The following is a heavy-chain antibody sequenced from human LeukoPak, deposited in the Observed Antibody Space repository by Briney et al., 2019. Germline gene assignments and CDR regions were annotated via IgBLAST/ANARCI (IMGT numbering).Heavy chain of an antibody. CDR1: GGSFSGYY. V-gene: IGHV4-34*01. Sequence: PSETLSLTCAVYGGSFSGYYWSWIRQPPGKGLEWIGEINHSGSTNYNPSLKSRVTISVDTSENQFSPKLSSVTAADTAVYYCNYYYYGMDVWGQGTTVTVSS. J-gene: IGHJ6*02. CDR2: INHSGST. CDR3: NYYYYGMDV.